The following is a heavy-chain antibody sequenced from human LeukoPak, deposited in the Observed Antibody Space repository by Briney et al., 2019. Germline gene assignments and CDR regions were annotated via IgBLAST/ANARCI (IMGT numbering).Heavy chain of an antibody. CDR2: INHSGST. V-gene: IGHV4-34*01. CDR1: GGSFSGYY. CDR3: ARDLDSSSWWNWFDP. Sequence: SETLSLTCAVYGGSFSGYYWSWIRQPPGKGVEWIGEINHSGSTNYNPSLKSRVTISVDTSKNQFSLKLSSVTAADTAVYYCARDLDSSSWWNWFDPWGQGTLVTVSS. D-gene: IGHD6-13*01. J-gene: IGHJ5*02.